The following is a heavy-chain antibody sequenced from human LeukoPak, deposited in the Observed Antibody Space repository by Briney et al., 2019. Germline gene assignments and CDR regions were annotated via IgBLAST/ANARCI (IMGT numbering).Heavy chain of an antibody. CDR3: ARYIIWFGELSSTYMDV. J-gene: IGHJ6*03. CDR1: GGSFSGYY. D-gene: IGHD3-10*01. Sequence: SETLSLTCAVYGGSFSGYYWSWIRQPPGKGLEWIGEVNHSGSTNYNPSLKSRVTISVDTSKNQFSLKLSSVTAADTAVYYCARYIIWFGELSSTYMDVWGKGTTVTISS. V-gene: IGHV4-34*01. CDR2: VNHSGST.